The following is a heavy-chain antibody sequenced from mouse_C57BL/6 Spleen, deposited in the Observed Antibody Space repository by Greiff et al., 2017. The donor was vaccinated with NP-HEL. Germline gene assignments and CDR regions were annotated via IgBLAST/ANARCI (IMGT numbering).Heavy chain of an antibody. CDR3: ARDPGNYYYFDY. CDR1: GFTFSSYA. Sequence: DVHLVESGGGLVKPGGSLKLSCAASGFTFSSYAMSWVRQTPEKRLEWVATISDGGSYTYYPDNVKGRFTISRDNAKNNLYLQMSHLKSEDTAMYYCARDPGNYYYFDYWGQGTTLTVSS. D-gene: IGHD2-1*01. CDR2: ISDGGSYT. V-gene: IGHV5-4*01. J-gene: IGHJ2*01.